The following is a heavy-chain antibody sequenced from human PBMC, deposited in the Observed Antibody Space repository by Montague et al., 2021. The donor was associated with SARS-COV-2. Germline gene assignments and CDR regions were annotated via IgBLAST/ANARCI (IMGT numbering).Heavy chain of an antibody. CDR1: GGSITSSLYY. CDR2: IHYSETT. V-gene: IGHV4-39*01. Sequence: SETLSLTCTVSGGSITSSLYYWGWIRQPPGKGLEWIGTIHYSETTSYNPSLKSRVTISVDTSKDQFSLKVTSVTAADTAVYYCARHATSSGYWSWIDPWDQGTLVTVSS. D-gene: IGHD3-22*01. CDR3: ARHATSSGYWSWIDP. J-gene: IGHJ5*02.